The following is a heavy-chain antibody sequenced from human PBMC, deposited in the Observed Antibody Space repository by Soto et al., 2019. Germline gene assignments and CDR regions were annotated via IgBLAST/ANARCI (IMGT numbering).Heavy chain of an antibody. D-gene: IGHD3-10*01. CDR3: ARDGDGSGSSYYYYYYGMDV. Sequence: QPGGSLRLSCAASGFPFSSYWMSWVRQAPGKGLEWVANIKQDGSEKYYVDSVKGRFTISRDNAKNSLYLQMNSLRAEDTAVYYCARDGDGSGSSYYYYYYGMDVWGQGTTVTVSS. J-gene: IGHJ6*02. V-gene: IGHV3-7*01. CDR2: IKQDGSEK. CDR1: GFPFSSYW.